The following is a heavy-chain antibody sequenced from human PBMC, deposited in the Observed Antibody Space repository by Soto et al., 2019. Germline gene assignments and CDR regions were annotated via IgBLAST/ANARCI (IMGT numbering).Heavy chain of an antibody. CDR3: ARPSEVVGATPTAYYYYGMDV. D-gene: IGHD1-26*01. Sequence: EVQLVQSGAEVKKPGESLKISCKGSGYSFTSYWIGWVRQMPGKGLEWMGIIYPGDSDTRYSPSFQGQVTISADKSTSTAYLQWSSLKASDTAMYYCARPSEVVGATPTAYYYYGMDVWGQGTTVTVSS. V-gene: IGHV5-51*03. CDR2: IYPGDSDT. J-gene: IGHJ6*02. CDR1: GYSFTSYW.